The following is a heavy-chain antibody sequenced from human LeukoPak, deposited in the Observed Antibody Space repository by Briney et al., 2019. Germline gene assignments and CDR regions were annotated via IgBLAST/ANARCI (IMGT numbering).Heavy chain of an antibody. CDR1: GFTFSSYE. CDR3: AREDPATGNY. J-gene: IGHJ4*02. V-gene: IGHV3-48*03. D-gene: IGHD3-10*01. CDR2: ISSSGSTI. Sequence: GGSLRLSCAASGFTFSSYEMNWVRQASGKGLEWVSYISSSGSTIYYADSVKGRFTISRDNAKNSLYLQMNSLRAEDTAVYYCAREDPATGNYWGQGTLVTVSS.